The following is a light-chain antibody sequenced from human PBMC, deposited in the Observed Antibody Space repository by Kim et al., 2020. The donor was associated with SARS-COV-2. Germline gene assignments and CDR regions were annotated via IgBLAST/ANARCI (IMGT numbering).Light chain of an antibody. CDR2: RNN. Sequence: ISRSGTSATIESNHVFWYPQLPGTAPNLLIYRNNQRRPSGVPARFSGSKSGTSASLAISGLQSEDEADYYCASWDDSLSGFVVFGGGTQLTVL. V-gene: IGLV1-47*01. CDR1: SATIESNH. J-gene: IGLJ2*01. CDR3: ASWDDSLSGFVV.